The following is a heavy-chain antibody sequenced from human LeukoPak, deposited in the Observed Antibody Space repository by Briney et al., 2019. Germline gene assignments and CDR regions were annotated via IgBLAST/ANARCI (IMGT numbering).Heavy chain of an antibody. V-gene: IGHV3-23*01. Sequence: GGSLRLSCAASGFTFSNYAMSWVRQAPGKGLEWVSGISGSGGRTHYADSVKGRFTLSRDNSKNTLYLHMNSLRAEDTAVYYCAKDETTVVTNVDYWGQGTRVTVSS. J-gene: IGHJ4*02. CDR2: ISGSGGRT. D-gene: IGHD4-23*01. CDR1: GFTFSNYA. CDR3: AKDETTVVTNVDY.